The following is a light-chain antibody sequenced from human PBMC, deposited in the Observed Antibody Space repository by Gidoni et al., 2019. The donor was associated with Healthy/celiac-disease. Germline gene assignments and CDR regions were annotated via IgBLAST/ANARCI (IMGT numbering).Light chain of an antibody. V-gene: IGKV3-15*01. CDR3: QQYNNWPPRNT. Sequence: EIVMTQSPATLSVSPGERATLSCRASQSVSSNLAWYQQKPGQAPRLLIYGASTRATGIPARFSGSGSGTEFTLTISSLQSEDFAVYYCQQYNNWPPRNTFAHGTKLEIK. J-gene: IGKJ2*01. CDR1: QSVSSN. CDR2: GAS.